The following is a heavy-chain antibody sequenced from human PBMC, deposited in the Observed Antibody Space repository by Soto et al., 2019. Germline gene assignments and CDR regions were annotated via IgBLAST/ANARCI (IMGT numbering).Heavy chain of an antibody. V-gene: IGHV4-4*07. D-gene: IGHD3-9*01. CDR2: VSTNGAT. Sequence: LSLTCTVSDDFISSYYWNWIRQPAGKGLEWIGRVSTNGATNYNPSVESRVTMSVDTSKNQFSLKLTSVTAADTAVYFCARADYEILTGSYAMDVWGQGTTVTVSS. CDR1: DDFISSYY. J-gene: IGHJ6*02. CDR3: ARADYEILTGSYAMDV.